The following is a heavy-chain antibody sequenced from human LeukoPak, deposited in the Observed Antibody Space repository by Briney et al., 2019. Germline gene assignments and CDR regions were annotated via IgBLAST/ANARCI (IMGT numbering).Heavy chain of an antibody. D-gene: IGHD5-18*01. Sequence: GGSLRLSCAASGLTFSSYWMSWVRQAPEKGLEWVANINQGGSEKYYVDSVKGRLTISRDNAKNSLYLQMNSLRAEDTAVYYCARDETALDSWGQGTLVTVSS. CDR3: ARDETALDS. CDR2: INQGGSEK. V-gene: IGHV3-7*01. J-gene: IGHJ4*02. CDR1: GLTFSSYW.